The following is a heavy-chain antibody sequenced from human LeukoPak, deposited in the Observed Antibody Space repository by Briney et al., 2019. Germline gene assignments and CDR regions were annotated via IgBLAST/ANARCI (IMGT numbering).Heavy chain of an antibody. V-gene: IGHV3-30*18. Sequence: GGSLRLSCPASGFSFISYGMHWVRQAPGKGLEWVGVITDDGRTKKYADSVKGRFTISRDNSKATLYLQMNSLRDEDTAVYYCAKRPSDYGDYVTYFDYWGQGTLVTVSS. CDR1: GFSFISYG. CDR2: ITDDGRTK. CDR3: AKRPSDYGDYVTYFDY. D-gene: IGHD4-17*01. J-gene: IGHJ4*02.